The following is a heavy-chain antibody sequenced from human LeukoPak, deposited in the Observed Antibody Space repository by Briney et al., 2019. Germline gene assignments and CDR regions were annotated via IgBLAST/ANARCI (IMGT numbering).Heavy chain of an antibody. Sequence: GGSLRLSCAASGLTFNNYAMSWVRQAPGKGLEWVSAISGSGMTTYYADSVKGRFTISRDNSKNTLYLQMNGLRAEDTAVYYCAKRDSSGYSHYFDYWGQGTLVTVSS. V-gene: IGHV3-23*01. D-gene: IGHD3-22*01. CDR2: ISGSGMTT. CDR1: GLTFNNYA. CDR3: AKRDSSGYSHYFDY. J-gene: IGHJ4*02.